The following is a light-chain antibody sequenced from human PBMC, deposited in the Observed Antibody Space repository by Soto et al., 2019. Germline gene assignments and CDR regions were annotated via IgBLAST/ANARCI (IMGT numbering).Light chain of an antibody. CDR3: QQNDTHPPLT. J-gene: IGKJ4*02. V-gene: IGKV3-20*01. CDR1: QSVTSNY. CDR2: GAS. Sequence: EIVLTQSPGTLSLSPGDRATLSCRAIQSVTSNYLAWYQQKPGQAPRLLLYGASRRAIGIPDRFSGSGSGTDFTRIIIRLEPEYFALYYCQQNDTHPPLTFGGGTKLEIK.